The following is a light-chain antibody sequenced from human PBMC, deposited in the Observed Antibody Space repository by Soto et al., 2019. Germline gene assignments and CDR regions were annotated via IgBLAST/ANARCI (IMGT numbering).Light chain of an antibody. J-gene: IGKJ1*01. Sequence: EIVVTQSPAPLSVSPGARVTLSCRASQSVSSSFAWYQQRPGQAPRLLIYDTSTRAAGIAARFSGSGSGTDFTLTISRLQSEDSAVYYCQQYVHWPPGAFGQGTTVEIK. CDR1: QSVSSS. CDR3: QQYVHWPPGA. V-gene: IGKV3-15*01. CDR2: DTS.